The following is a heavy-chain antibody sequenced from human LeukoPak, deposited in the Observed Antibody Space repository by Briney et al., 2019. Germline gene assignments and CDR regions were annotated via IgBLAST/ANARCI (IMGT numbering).Heavy chain of an antibody. J-gene: IGHJ4*02. Sequence: SETLSLTCTVSGGSVSSGSYYWSWIRQPPGKGLEWIGYIYYSGSTNYNPSLKSRVTISEDTSKNQFSLKLSSVTAADTAVYYCARDGAGATYYDILTGYYRTYYFDYWGQGTLVTVSS. CDR1: GGSVSSGSYY. CDR3: ARDGAGATYYDILTGYYRTYYFDY. V-gene: IGHV4-61*01. CDR2: IYYSGST. D-gene: IGHD3-9*01.